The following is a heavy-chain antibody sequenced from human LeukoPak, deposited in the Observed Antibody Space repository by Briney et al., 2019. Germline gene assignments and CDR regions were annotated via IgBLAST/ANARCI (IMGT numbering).Heavy chain of an antibody. CDR2: IKQDGSEK. CDR3: ARAQTLNCSSTSCYGPSLWFGDFDHDFDY. D-gene: IGHD2-2*01. CDR1: GFTFSSYW. V-gene: IGHV3-7*01. J-gene: IGHJ4*02. Sequence: GGSLRLSCAASGFTFSSYWMSWVRQAPGKGLEWVANIKQDGSEKYYVDSVKGRFTISRDNAKNSLYLQMNSLRAEDTAVYYCARAQTLNCSSTSCYGPSLWFGDFDHDFDYWGQGTLVTVSS.